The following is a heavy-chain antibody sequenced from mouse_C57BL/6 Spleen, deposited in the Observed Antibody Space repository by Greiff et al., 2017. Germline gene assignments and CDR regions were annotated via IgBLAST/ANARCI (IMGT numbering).Heavy chain of an antibody. Sequence: VQLQQPGAELVKPGASVKLSCKASGYTFTSYWMHWVKQRPGRGLEWIGRIDPNSGGTKYNEKFKSKATLTVDKPSSTAYMQLSSLTSEDSAVYYCARGIYYASAWFAYWGQGTLVTVSA. D-gene: IGHD2-1*01. CDR1: GYTFTSYW. V-gene: IGHV1-72*01. CDR3: ARGIYYASAWFAY. J-gene: IGHJ3*01. CDR2: IDPNSGGT.